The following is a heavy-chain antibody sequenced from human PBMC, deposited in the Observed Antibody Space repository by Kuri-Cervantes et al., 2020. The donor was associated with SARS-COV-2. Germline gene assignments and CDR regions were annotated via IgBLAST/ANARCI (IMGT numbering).Heavy chain of an antibody. CDR3: ARERGRDCSGGSCYFDY. D-gene: IGHD2-15*01. V-gene: IGHV4-4*07. J-gene: IGHJ4*02. CDR1: GVSISSYY. CDR2: IYTSGST. Sequence: SETLSLTCTVSGVSISSYYWSWIRQPAGKGLEWIGRIYTSGSTDYNPSLKSRVTMSVDTSKNQCSLKLSSVTAADTAVYYCARERGRDCSGGSCYFDYWGQGTLVTGSS.